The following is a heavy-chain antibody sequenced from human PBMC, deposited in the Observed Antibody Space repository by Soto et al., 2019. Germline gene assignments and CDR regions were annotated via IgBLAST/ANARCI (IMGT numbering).Heavy chain of an antibody. V-gene: IGHV1-69*13. D-gene: IGHD5-12*01. Sequence: ASVKVSCKASGGTFSSYAISWVRQAPGQGLEWMGGIIPIFGTTNYAQKFQGRVTITADDSTSTAYMELSSLRSEDTAVYYCAREMATTVDYFDYWGQGTLVTVSS. J-gene: IGHJ4*02. CDR2: IIPIFGTT. CDR1: GGTFSSYA. CDR3: AREMATTVDYFDY.